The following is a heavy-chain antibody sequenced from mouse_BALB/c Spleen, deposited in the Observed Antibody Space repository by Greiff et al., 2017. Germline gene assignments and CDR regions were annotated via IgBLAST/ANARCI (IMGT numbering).Heavy chain of an antibody. Sequence: DVQLVESGGGLVQPGGSRKLSCAASGFTFSSFGMHWVRQAPEKGLEWVAYISSGSSTIYYADTVKGRFTISRDNPKNTLFLQMTSLRSEDTAMYYCARSRNYDAMDYWGQGTSVTVSS. CDR3: ARSRNYDAMDY. CDR2: ISSGSSTI. J-gene: IGHJ4*01. CDR1: GFTFSSFG. V-gene: IGHV5-17*02.